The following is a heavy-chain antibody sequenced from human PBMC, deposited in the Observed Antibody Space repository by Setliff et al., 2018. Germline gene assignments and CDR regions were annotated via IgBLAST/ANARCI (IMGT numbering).Heavy chain of an antibody. CDR2: IGHTGSI. Sequence: SEILSLTCTVSGYSISSGYIWGWIRQPPGKGLEWVGNIGHTGSINYNPSLKSRLTISRDTSKNQVSLKLNSVTATDTAVYYCARDLGHGGDSDYWGQGILVTVS. D-gene: IGHD2-21*02. V-gene: IGHV4-38-2*02. CDR1: GYSISSGYI. J-gene: IGHJ4*02. CDR3: ARDLGHGGDSDY.